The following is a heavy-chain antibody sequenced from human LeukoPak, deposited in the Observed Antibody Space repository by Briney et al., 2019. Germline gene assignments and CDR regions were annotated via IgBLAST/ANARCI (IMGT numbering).Heavy chain of an antibody. CDR1: GFTFSSYR. J-gene: IGHJ4*02. D-gene: IGHD3-10*01. CDR2: ISSSSSSI. CDR3: ARVPYGSGSYYLDY. Sequence: GGSLRLSCAASGFTFSSYRMNWVRQAPGKGLEWVSSISSSSSSIYYADSVKGRFTISRDNAENSLYLQMNCLRAEDTAVYYCARVPYGSGSYYLDYWGQGTLVTVSS. V-gene: IGHV3-21*01.